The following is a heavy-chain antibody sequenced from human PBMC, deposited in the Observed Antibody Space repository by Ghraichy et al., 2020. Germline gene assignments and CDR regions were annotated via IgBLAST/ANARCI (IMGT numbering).Heavy chain of an antibody. D-gene: IGHD2-15*01. CDR1: GFTFSNYG. CDR3: ARGSDCSGDTCSPDAFDL. V-gene: IGHV3-33*01. J-gene: IGHJ3*01. CDR2: VWYDASNQ. Sequence: LTCAASGFTFSNYGMHWVRQAPGKGLEWVAVVWYDASNQYYAESVKGRFTISRDNSKNTLFLQMKRLRAEDTAAYYCARGSDCSGDTCSPDAFDLWGQGTMVTVSS.